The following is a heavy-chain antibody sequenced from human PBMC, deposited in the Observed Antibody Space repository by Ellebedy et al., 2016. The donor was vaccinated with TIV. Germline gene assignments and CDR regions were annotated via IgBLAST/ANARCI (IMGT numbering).Heavy chain of an antibody. CDR1: GGSIPSYY. CDR2: IYYSGNI. J-gene: IGHJ3*02. CDR3: ARHTLVGARNAFDI. D-gene: IGHD1-26*01. V-gene: IGHV4-59*08. Sequence: MPSETLSLTFTVSGGSIPSYYWLWIRQPPGKGLEWIGYIYYSGNINYNPSLKSRVTISVDTSKNQFSLQLSSVTAADTAVYYCARHTLVGARNAFDIWGRGTMVTVSS.